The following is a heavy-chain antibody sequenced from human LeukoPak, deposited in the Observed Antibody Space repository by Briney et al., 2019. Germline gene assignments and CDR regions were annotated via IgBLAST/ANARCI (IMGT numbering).Heavy chain of an antibody. CDR2: INPSGTNT. V-gene: IGHV1-46*01. CDR3: AREESGGYFDY. CDR1: GYTFTSYY. D-gene: IGHD2-8*02. J-gene: IGHJ4*02. Sequence: GASVTVSFKASGYTFTSYYMHWVRQAPGQGLEWMGLINPSGTNTNYAQKFRGRVTMTSDTSTSTVYMDLSSLRSEDTAMYFCAREESGGYFDYWGQGTLVTVSS.